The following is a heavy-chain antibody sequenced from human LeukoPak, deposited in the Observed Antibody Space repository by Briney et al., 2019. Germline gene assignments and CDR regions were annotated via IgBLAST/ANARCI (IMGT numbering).Heavy chain of an antibody. V-gene: IGHV3-30*18. J-gene: IGHJ4*02. Sequence: GGSLRLSCAASGFTFSSYGMHWVRQAPGKGLEWVADISYDGSNKYYVDSVKGRFTISRDNSKNTLYLQMNSLRAEDTAVYYCGKDPWSSWEYFDYWGQGTLVTVSS. D-gene: IGHD6-13*01. CDR3: GKDPWSSWEYFDY. CDR1: GFTFSSYG. CDR2: ISYDGSNK.